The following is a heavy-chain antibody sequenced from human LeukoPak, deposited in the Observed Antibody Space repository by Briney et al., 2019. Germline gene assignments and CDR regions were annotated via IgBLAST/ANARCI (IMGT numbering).Heavy chain of an antibody. D-gene: IGHD5-24*01. Sequence: GSLRLSCSAPGLTFTDGWMIWVRQGPGKGLEWVGRIKSRIDGGTTDFAAAVKGRFNISRDDSKNTMYLQMNSLKSDDTAVYYCSVEGNLNWFDPWGQGTLVTVSS. CDR3: SVEGNLNWFDP. CDR2: IKSRIDGGTT. V-gene: IGHV3-15*01. CDR1: GLTFTDGW. J-gene: IGHJ5*02.